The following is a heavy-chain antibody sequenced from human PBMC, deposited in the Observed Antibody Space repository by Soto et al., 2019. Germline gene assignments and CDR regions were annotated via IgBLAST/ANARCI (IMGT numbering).Heavy chain of an antibody. J-gene: IGHJ6*02. D-gene: IGHD6-6*01. CDR2: IIPIFGTA. CDR1: GGTFSSYA. CDR3: ARTSQKLAARLHYYYGMDV. Sequence: SVKVSCKASGGTFSSYAISWVRQAPGQGLEWMGGIIPIFGTANYAQKFQGRVTITADESTSTAYMELSSLRSEDTAVYYCARTSQKLAARLHYYYGMDVWGQGTTVTVSS. V-gene: IGHV1-69*13.